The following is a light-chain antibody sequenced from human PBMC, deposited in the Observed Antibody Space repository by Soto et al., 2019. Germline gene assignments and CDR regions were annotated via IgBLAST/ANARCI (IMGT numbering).Light chain of an antibody. CDR2: EVS. Sequence: QSVLTQPASVSGSPGQSITISCTGSSSDIGAYNYVSWFQQYPGKAPKLIISEVSNRPSGVSNRFSGSKSGTAASLTISGLQTEDEADYFCSSYTSSSTGVFGTGTKVTVL. V-gene: IGLV2-14*01. J-gene: IGLJ1*01. CDR1: SSDIGAYNY. CDR3: SSYTSSSTGV.